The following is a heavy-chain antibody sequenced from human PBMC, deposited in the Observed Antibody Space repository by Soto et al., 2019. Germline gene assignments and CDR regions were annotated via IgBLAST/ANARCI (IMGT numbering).Heavy chain of an antibody. V-gene: IGHV3-48*02. CDR2: ISSSSSTI. J-gene: IGHJ6*02. Sequence: EVQLVEFGGGLVQPGGSLRLSCEASGFTLSSYSMNWARQAPGQGLEWVSYISSSSSTIYYADSVKGRFTISRDNAKNSLYLQMNSLRDEDTAVSYCARDNPRSSGWDVWGQGTTVTVSS. CDR1: GFTLSSYS. CDR3: ARDNPRSSGWDV.